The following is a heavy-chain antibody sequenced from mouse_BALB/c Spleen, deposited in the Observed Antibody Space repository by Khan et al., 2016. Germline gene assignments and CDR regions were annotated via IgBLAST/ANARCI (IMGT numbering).Heavy chain of an antibody. D-gene: IGHD3-1*01. Sequence: VQLKQSGAELVKPGASVKLSCTASGFNIKDTYMHWVKQRPEQGLEWIGRIDPANGNTKYDPKFQGKATITADTSSNTAYLQLSSLTSEDTAVYSCARSSSVYLDYWGQGTTLTVSS. CDR2: IDPANGNT. J-gene: IGHJ2*01. CDR3: ARSSSVYLDY. CDR1: GFNIKDTY. V-gene: IGHV14-3*02.